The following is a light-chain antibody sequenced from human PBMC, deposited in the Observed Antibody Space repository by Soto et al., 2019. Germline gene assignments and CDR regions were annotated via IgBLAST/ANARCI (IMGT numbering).Light chain of an antibody. CDR1: SSTIGAGYD. J-gene: IGLJ2*01. CDR3: QSYDSSLSRV. CDR2: GNS. Sequence: QSVLTQPPQFSGAQGKRVTISCPGRSSTIGAGYDVHWYQQLPGSAPKLLIYGNSNRPSGVPDRFSGSKSGTSASLAITGLQAEDEADYYCQSYDSSLSRVFGGGTKVTVL. V-gene: IGLV1-40*01.